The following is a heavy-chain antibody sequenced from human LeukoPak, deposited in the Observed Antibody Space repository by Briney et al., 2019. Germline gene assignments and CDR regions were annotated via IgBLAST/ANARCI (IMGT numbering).Heavy chain of an antibody. V-gene: IGHV7-4-1*01. J-gene: IGHJ4*02. D-gene: IGHD5-12*01. CDR1: GYTFTSYA. Sequence: ASVKVSCKASGYTFTSYAMNWVRQAPGQGLEWMGLINTNTGNPTYAQGFTGRFVFSLDTSVSTAYLQIGSLKAEDTAVYYCARDGAYSGYEGGVFDYWGQGTLVTVSS. CDR3: ARDGAYSGYEGGVFDY. CDR2: INTNTGNP.